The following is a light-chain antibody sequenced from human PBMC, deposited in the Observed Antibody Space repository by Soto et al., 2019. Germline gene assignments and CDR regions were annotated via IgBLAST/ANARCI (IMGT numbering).Light chain of an antibody. Sequence: IVLTQSPGTLSLSPGERATLSCRASLTGNNNYLAWYQHKSGQAPRLLIYGVYTRATGIPDRFTGSGSGTEFTLTITRLEPEDSAVYFCQHYGYSRWTFGQGPRWKSN. CDR3: QHYGYSRWT. J-gene: IGKJ1*01. V-gene: IGKV3-20*01. CDR2: GVY. CDR1: LTGNNNY.